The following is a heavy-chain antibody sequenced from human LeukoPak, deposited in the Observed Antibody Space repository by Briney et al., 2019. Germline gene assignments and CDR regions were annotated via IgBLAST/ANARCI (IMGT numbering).Heavy chain of an antibody. CDR1: GFTFSSYS. CDR3: AKDSRTYYYGSGSFSLPKGPLGYFDY. Sequence: QPGGSLRLSCAASGFTFSSYSMNWVRQAPGKGLEWVSYISSSSSTIYYADSVKGRFTISRDNAKNSLYLQMNSLRAEDTALYYCAKDSRTYYYGSGSFSLPKGPLGYFDYWGQGTLVTVSS. V-gene: IGHV3-48*01. CDR2: ISSSSSTI. D-gene: IGHD3-10*01. J-gene: IGHJ4*02.